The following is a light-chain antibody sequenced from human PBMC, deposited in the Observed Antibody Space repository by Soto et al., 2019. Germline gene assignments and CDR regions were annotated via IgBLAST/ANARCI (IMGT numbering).Light chain of an antibody. V-gene: IGKV3-20*01. CDR1: QSVSRSY. Sequence: EIELTQSPGTLSLSPGERATLSSRASQSVSRSYLAWYQQKPGQAPRLLIYGASSRATGIPDRFSCSGSGTDFTLTISRLEPEDFAVYYCQQYGSSLITFGQGTRLEIK. CDR3: QQYGSSLIT. CDR2: GAS. J-gene: IGKJ5*01.